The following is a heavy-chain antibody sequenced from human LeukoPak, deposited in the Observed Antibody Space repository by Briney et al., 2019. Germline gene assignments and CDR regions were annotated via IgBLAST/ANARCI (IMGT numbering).Heavy chain of an antibody. Sequence: GGSLRLSCAAAGFSFSSYWMSWVRQAPGKGLEWVANIKEDGSDKYYVHSVKGRFTISRDNAKNSLYLQMNSLRAEDTAVYYCAKVAATLDYWGQGTLVTVSS. CDR2: IKEDGSDK. CDR3: AKVAATLDY. CDR1: GFSFSSYW. V-gene: IGHV3-7*05. J-gene: IGHJ4*02. D-gene: IGHD2-15*01.